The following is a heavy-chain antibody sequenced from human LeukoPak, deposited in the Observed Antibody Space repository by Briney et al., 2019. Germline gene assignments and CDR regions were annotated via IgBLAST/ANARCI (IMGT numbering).Heavy chain of an antibody. CDR2: ISAYNGNT. CDR1: GYTFTSYG. Sequence: ASVKVSCKASGYTFTSYGISWVRQAPGQGLEWMGWISAYNGNTNYAQKLQGRVTMTTDTSTSTAYTELRSLRSDDTAVYYCARDGEREALASYYFDYWGQGTLVTVSS. CDR3: ARDGEREALASYYFDY. J-gene: IGHJ4*02. V-gene: IGHV1-18*01. D-gene: IGHD7-27*01.